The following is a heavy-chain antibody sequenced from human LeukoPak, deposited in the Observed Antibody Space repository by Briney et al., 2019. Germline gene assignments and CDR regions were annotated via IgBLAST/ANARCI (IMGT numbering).Heavy chain of an antibody. CDR1: GFTFSSYE. V-gene: IGHV3-48*03. CDR2: ISGSGSSI. D-gene: IGHD1-14*01. Sequence: GRSLRLSCAASGFTFSSYEMNWVRQAPGKGLEWVSHISGSGSSIYYTDSVKGRFTISRDNAKNSLYLQMNSLRAEDTAVYYCARVPPEAARTPSLGWFDPWGQGTLVTVSS. CDR3: ARVPPEAARTPSLGWFDP. J-gene: IGHJ5*02.